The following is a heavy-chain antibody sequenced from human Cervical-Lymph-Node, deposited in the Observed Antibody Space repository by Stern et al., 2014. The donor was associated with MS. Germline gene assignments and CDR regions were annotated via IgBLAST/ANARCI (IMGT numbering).Heavy chain of an antibody. V-gene: IGHV1-46*03. J-gene: IGHJ5*02. Sequence: QVQLMQSGAEVKKPGASVKVSCKASGYTFTSYYMHWVRQAPGQGLEWMGIINPSGGSTSYAQKFQGRVTMTRDTSTSTVYMELSSLRSEDTAVYYCAKGYCSSTSCYAKDWFDPWGQGTLVTVSS. CDR1: GYTFTSYY. CDR2: INPSGGST. D-gene: IGHD2-2*01. CDR3: AKGYCSSTSCYAKDWFDP.